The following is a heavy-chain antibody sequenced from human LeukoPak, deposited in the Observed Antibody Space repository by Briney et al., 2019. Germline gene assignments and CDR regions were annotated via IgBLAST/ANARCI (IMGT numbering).Heavy chain of an antibody. J-gene: IGHJ5*02. D-gene: IGHD1-1*01. Sequence: SGALSLTCTVSGGSLSRYYWDWIRQPPGKGLEWIGYIYYSGSTSYNPSLRSRVTISVDPSKNQFYLKLSSVTAAETAVYYCARDQTLGGWNAVGWFDPWGQGTLVTVSS. CDR1: GGSLSRYY. CDR2: IYYSGST. CDR3: ARDQTLGGWNAVGWFDP. V-gene: IGHV4-59*01.